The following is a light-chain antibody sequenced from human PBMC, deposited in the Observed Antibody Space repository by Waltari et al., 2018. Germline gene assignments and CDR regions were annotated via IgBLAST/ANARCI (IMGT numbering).Light chain of an antibody. CDR3: QQHGTLPGT. V-gene: IGKV3-20*01. Sequence: EIVLTQSPGTASLSPGERVTLSCRASQPVGSSSLACYQQKPGQAPRLVIYRASSRATAIPDRFSGSGSGTDFSLTISRLEPEDFAVYYCQQHGTLPGTFGQGTKVEIK. J-gene: IGKJ1*01. CDR1: QPVGSSS. CDR2: RAS.